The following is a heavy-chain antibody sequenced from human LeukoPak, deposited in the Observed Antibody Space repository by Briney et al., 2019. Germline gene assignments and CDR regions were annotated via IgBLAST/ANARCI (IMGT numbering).Heavy chain of an antibody. Sequence: PGGSLRLSCAASGSIFSNAWMNWVRQAPGKGLEWVGRIKGKTDGETTDYAAPVKGRFTISRDDSENTLYLQMNSLESEDTALYYCITGARGLHYWGQGILVTVSS. V-gene: IGHV3-15*01. CDR2: IKGKTDGETT. D-gene: IGHD5-12*01. CDR3: ITGARGLHY. CDR1: GSIFSNAW. J-gene: IGHJ4*02.